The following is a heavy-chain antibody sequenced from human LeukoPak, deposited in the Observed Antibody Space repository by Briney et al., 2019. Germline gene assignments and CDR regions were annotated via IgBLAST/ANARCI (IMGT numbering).Heavy chain of an antibody. Sequence: QAGGSLRLSCAASGFTFSSYWMSWVRQAPGKGLEWVSVIYSGGSTYYADSVKGRFTISRDNSKNTLYLQMNSLRAEDTAVYYCARVGQWLLFDYWGQGTLVTVSS. J-gene: IGHJ4*02. D-gene: IGHD6-19*01. CDR2: IYSGGST. V-gene: IGHV3-53*01. CDR1: GFTFSSYW. CDR3: ARVGQWLLFDY.